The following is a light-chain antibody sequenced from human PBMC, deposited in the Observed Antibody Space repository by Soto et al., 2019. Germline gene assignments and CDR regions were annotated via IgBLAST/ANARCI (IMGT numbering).Light chain of an antibody. V-gene: IGKV3-20*01. J-gene: IGKJ1*01. CDR2: GSS. CDR1: QSVSSTY. Sequence: EIVLTQSPGTLSLSPGERATLSCRASQSVSSTYLAWYQQQPGQAPRLLIYGSSNRATGIPDRFSGSGSGTDFTLTISRLEPEDFAVYFCQQYGSSPTTFGQGTKVDTK. CDR3: QQYGSSPTT.